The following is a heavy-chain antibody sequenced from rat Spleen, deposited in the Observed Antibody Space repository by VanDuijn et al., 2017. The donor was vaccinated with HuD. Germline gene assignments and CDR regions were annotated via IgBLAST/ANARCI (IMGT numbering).Heavy chain of an antibody. CDR3: IRESLPGYNSHWFVY. CDR1: GFSLSNYG. CDR2: VSSVGNT. D-gene: IGHD1-4*01. J-gene: IGHJ3*01. Sequence: QVQLKESGPGLVQPSQTLSLTCTVSGFSLSNYGVSWVRQPPGKGLECIAAVSSVGNTYYDSTLKSRLSISRDTSKSQVFLKMNSLQTEDTAIYFCIRESLPGYNSHWFVYWGQGTLVTVSS. V-gene: IGHV2S12*01.